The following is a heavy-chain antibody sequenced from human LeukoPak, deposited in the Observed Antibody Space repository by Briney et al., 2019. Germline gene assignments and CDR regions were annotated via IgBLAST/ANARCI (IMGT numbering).Heavy chain of an antibody. Sequence: PSETLSLTCTVSGGSISTYYWSWIRQPTVMGLEWIGRIYSSGSTSYNPSLKSRVTMSIDTSSNQFSLRLSSVTAADTAVYYCARDSQDEIWFDPWGQGTLVTVSS. CDR3: ARDSQDEIWFDP. J-gene: IGHJ5*02. D-gene: IGHD2-15*01. V-gene: IGHV4-4*07. CDR2: IYSSGST. CDR1: GGSISTYY.